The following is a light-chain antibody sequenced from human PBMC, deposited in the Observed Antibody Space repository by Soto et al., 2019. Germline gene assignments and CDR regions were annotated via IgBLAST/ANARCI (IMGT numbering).Light chain of an antibody. CDR1: SSNIGAGYD. CDR3: QTYDSSLSGYV. Sequence: HSVLTQPPSVSGAPGQRVTLSCTGSSSNIGAGYDVHWYQQLPGAAPKLLIYGDTNRPSGVPDRFSGSKSGTSASLAITGLQAEDEADYHCQTYDSSLSGYVFGAGTKVTVL. V-gene: IGLV1-40*01. J-gene: IGLJ1*01. CDR2: GDT.